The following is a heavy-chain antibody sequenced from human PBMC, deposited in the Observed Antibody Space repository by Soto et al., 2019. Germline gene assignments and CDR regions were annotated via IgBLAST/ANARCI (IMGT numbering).Heavy chain of an antibody. Sequence: SGPTLVNPTHTLTLTCTICGFSLSATGRRVSWIRQPPGKALEWLARIDWEDDKLYSTSLKTRLTISKDTSKNQVVLTMTNMDPVDTATYCCARVFYGMDVWGQGTTLTVSS. CDR2: IDWEDDK. V-gene: IGHV2-70*04. J-gene: IGHJ6*02. CDR3: ARVFYGMDV. CDR1: GFSLSATGRR.